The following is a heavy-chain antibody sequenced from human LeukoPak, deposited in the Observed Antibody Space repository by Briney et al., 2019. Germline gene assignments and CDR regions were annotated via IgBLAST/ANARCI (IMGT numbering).Heavy chain of an antibody. D-gene: IGHD4-11*01. CDR1: GFIFNHHA. CDR2: ICTDKSNR. CDR3: AKDAQRGFDYSNSLEY. V-gene: IGHV3-33*06. Sequence: GGSLRLSCAASGFIFNHHAMHWVRQAPGKGLEWVAVICTDKSNRFYADSVRGRFTISRDNSRKTVYLQMERMAAEDTAIYYCAKDAQRGFDYSNSLEYWGQGALVSVA. J-gene: IGHJ4*02.